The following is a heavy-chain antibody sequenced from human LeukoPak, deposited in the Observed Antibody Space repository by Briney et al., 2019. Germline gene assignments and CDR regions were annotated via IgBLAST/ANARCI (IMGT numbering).Heavy chain of an antibody. CDR3: ARDGVSAARPRVYYYYMDV. D-gene: IGHD6-6*01. CDR1: GFTFSSYW. J-gene: IGHJ6*03. Sequence: GGSLRLSCAASGFTFSSYWMSWVRQAPGKGLEWVANIKQDGSEKYYADSVKGRFTISRDNAKSSLYLQMNSLRAEDTAVYYCARDGVSAARPRVYYYYMDVWGKGTTVTVSS. V-gene: IGHV3-7*01. CDR2: IKQDGSEK.